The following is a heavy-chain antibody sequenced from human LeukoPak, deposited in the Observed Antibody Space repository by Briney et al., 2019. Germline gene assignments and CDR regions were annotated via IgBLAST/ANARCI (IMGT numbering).Heavy chain of an antibody. Sequence: GASVKVSCKVSGGTFSSYAISWVRQAPGQGLEWMGGIIPIFGTANYAQKFQGRVTITADESTSTAYMELSSLRSEDTAVYYCARLPTVGFDYWGQGTLVTVSS. CDR2: IIPIFGTA. J-gene: IGHJ4*02. D-gene: IGHD4-17*01. CDR1: GGTFSSYA. CDR3: ARLPTVGFDY. V-gene: IGHV1-69*01.